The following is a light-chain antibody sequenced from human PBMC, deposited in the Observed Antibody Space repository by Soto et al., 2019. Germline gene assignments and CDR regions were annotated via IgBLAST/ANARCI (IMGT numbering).Light chain of an antibody. Sequence: DIQMTQSPSTLSGSVGDRVTITCRASQTISSWLAWYQQKPGKAPKLLIYKSSTLKSGVPSRFSGSGSGTEFTLTISSRQPDDFATYYCQHYNSYSEAVGQGTKVDSK. CDR1: QTISSW. V-gene: IGKV1-5*03. CDR2: KSS. CDR3: QHYNSYSEA. J-gene: IGKJ1*01.